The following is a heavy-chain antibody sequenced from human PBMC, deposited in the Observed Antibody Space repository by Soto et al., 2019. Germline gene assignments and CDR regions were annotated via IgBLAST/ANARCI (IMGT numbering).Heavy chain of an antibody. J-gene: IGHJ5*02. V-gene: IGHV5-51*01. Sequence: GESLKISCKGSGYSFTSYWIGWVRQMPGKGLEWMGIIYPGDSDTRYSPSFQGQVTISADKSISTAYLQWSSLKASDTAMYYCASHKGYSSSSEGWLDPWGQGTLVTVSS. D-gene: IGHD6-6*01. CDR1: GYSFTSYW. CDR3: ASHKGYSSSSEGWLDP. CDR2: IYPGDSDT.